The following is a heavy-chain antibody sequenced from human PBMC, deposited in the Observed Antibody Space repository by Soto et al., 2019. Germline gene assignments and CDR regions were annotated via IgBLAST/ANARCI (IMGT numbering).Heavy chain of an antibody. CDR1: GYTFTSYD. CDR3: ARRAETNGWNGFGADKYYFDF. J-gene: IGHJ4*02. CDR2: MNPNTGNS. V-gene: IGHV1-8*01. Sequence: QVQLVQSGAEVRKPGASVKVSCEASGYTFTSYDIYWVRQATGQGLEWVGWMNPNTGNSGYAQKFQGIVTMTSDISKSTPHMDLSSLRSDDTAVYYCARRAETNGWNGFGADKYYFDFWGQGTPVTVSS. D-gene: IGHD1-1*01.